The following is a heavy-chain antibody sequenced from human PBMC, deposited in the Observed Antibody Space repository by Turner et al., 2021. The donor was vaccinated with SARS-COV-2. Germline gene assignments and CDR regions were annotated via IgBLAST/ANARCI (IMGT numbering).Heavy chain of an antibody. V-gene: IGHV3-11*06. D-gene: IGHD4-17*01. CDR2: ISSSSSYT. J-gene: IGHJ2*01. CDR3: ARGYGDYRFTYWYFDL. CDR1: GFTFSYYY. Sequence: QVQLVESGGGLVKPGGSLRLSCAASGFTFSYYYMSWIRQAPGKGLGWVSYISSSSSYTNYADSVKGRFTISRDNAKNSLDLQMNSLRAEDTAVYYCARGYGDYRFTYWYFDLWGRGTLVTVSS.